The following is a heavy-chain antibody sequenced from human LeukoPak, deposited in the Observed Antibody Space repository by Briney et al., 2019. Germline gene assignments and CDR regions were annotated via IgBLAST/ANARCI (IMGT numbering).Heavy chain of an antibody. CDR2: IYPGDSDT. J-gene: IGHJ4*02. V-gene: IGHV5-51*01. Sequence: GESLKISCKGSGYSFTTYWIGWMRKTPGKGLGWMGIIYPGDSDTRYSASFQGQVTISADKSINTAYLQWSSLKASDTAMYYCARRAYYYDSSGCYPRYYFDYWGQGTLVTVS. CDR1: GYSFTTYW. D-gene: IGHD3-22*01. CDR3: ARRAYYYDSSGCYPRYYFDY.